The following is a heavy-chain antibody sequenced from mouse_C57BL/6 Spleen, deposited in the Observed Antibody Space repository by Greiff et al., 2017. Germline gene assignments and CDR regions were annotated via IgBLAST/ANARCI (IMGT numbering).Heavy chain of an antibody. CDR3: AQKATGAMDD. V-gene: IGHV14-3*01. J-gene: IGHJ4*01. CDR2: IDPADGNT. D-gene: IGHD6-1*01. Sequence: VQLKESVAELVRPGASVKLSCTASGFNFNNTYMHWVKQRPEQGLEWIGRIDPADGNTKYAPTFQGKATITVDTSSNTAYLQLSSLTSEDTAIDYCAQKATGAMDDWGQGTSVTVSS. CDR1: GFNFNNTY.